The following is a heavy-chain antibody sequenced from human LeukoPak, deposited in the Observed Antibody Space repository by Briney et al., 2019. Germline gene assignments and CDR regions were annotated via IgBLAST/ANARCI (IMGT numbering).Heavy chain of an antibody. V-gene: IGHV4-39*07. D-gene: IGHD3-22*01. J-gene: IGHJ4*02. Sequence: SETLSLTCTVSGGSISSSSYYWGWIRQPPGKGLEWIGSIYYSGSTYYNPSLKSRVTISVDTSKNQFSLKLSSVTAADTAVYYCARGGGDSSGYPYYFDYWGQGTLVTVSS. CDR1: GGSISSSSYY. CDR3: ARGGGDSSGYPYYFDY. CDR2: IYYSGST.